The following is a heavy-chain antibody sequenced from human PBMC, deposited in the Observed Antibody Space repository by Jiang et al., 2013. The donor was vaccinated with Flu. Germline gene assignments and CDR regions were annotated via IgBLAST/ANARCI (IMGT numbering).Heavy chain of an antibody. J-gene: IGHJ4*02. Sequence: ETLSLTCTVSGGSISSSSYYWGWIRQPPGKGLEWIGSIYYSGSTYYNPSLKSRVTISVDTSKNQFSLKLSSVTAADTAVYYCARQGGVAGWDYWGQGTLVTVSS. CDR3: ARQGGVAGWDY. D-gene: IGHD2-15*01. V-gene: IGHV4-39*01. CDR1: GGSISSSSYY. CDR2: IYYSGST.